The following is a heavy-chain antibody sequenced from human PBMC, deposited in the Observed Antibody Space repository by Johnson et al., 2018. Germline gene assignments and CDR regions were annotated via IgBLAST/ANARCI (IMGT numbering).Heavy chain of an antibody. V-gene: IGHV1-69*01. D-gene: IGHD3-10*01. CDR3: ATPRGPIPMLRGVISGYSYYAMDV. CDR2: IIPIFGTV. J-gene: IGHJ6*02. Sequence: QVQLVESGAEVKKPGSSVKVSCKASAGTFSSYAISWVRQAPGQGLEWMGGIIPIFGTVNYAQKFQGRVTITADEFTGTAYMELRRRGCEEPAVEYCATPRGPIPMLRGVISGYSYYAMDVWGQGTTVTVSS. CDR1: AGTFSSYA.